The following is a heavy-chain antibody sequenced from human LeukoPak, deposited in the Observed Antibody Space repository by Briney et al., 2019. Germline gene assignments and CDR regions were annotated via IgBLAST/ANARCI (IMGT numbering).Heavy chain of an antibody. D-gene: IGHD5-24*01. Sequence: GESLQISCKGSGYSFSSYWIGWVRQMPGKGLEGMGLINAADSDTRYSPSFQGQVLISVDKSISTAYLQWSSLKASDTAMYYCARHLGDSGEMATWGQGTLVTVSS. CDR1: GYSFSSYW. V-gene: IGHV5-51*01. CDR2: INAADSDT. CDR3: ARHLGDSGEMAT. J-gene: IGHJ5*02.